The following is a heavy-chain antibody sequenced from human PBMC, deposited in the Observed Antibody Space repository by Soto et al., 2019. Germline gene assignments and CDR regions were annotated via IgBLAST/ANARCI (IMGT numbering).Heavy chain of an antibody. V-gene: IGHV3-7*01. J-gene: IGHJ1*01. D-gene: IGHD3-22*01. CDR3: ARHSSGYYYYFQH. CDR1: GFTFSTYW. Sequence: PGGSLRLSCAASGFTFSTYWMSWVRQAPGKGLEWVANIKQDGSEKYYVDSVKGRFTISRDNAKNSVYLQMNSLTAEDTAVYYCARHSSGYYYYFQHWGQGTLVTVSS. CDR2: IKQDGSEK.